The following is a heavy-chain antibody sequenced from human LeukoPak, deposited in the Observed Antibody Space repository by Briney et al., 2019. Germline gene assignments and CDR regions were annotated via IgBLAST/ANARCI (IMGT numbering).Heavy chain of an antibody. V-gene: IGHV4-61*01. J-gene: IGHJ3*02. CDR1: GGSVSSGSYY. CDR3: AEGEVVAVGAFDI. D-gene: IGHD2-15*01. CDR2: IYYSGST. Sequence: ETSETLSLTCTVSGGSVSSGSYYWSWIRQPPGKGLKWIGYIYYSGSTNYNPSLKSRVTISVDTSKNQFSLKLSSVTAADTAVYYCAEGEVVAVGAFDIWGQGTMVTVSS.